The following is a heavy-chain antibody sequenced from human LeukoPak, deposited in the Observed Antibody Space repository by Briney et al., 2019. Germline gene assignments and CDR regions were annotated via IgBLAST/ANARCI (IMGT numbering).Heavy chain of an antibody. J-gene: IGHJ4*02. V-gene: IGHV1-69*05. CDR2: IIPIFGTA. CDR1: GGTFSSYA. D-gene: IGHD1-26*01. CDR3: ARDPHRSGAEVN. Sequence: SVKVSCKASGGTFSSYAISWVRQAPGQGLEWMGGIIPIFGTANYAQKFQGRVTITMDESTNTAYMELSSLRSEDTAVYYCARDPHRSGAEVNWGQGTLVTVSS.